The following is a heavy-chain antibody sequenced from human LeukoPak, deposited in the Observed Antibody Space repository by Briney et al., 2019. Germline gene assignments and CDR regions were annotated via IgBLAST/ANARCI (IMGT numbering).Heavy chain of an antibody. CDR2: ISWNSGSI. V-gene: IGHV3-9*01. J-gene: IGHJ3*02. CDR3: ARVMSGYYVVLDI. D-gene: IGHD3-3*01. CDR1: GFTFDDYA. Sequence: GRSLRLSCAASGFTFDDYAMHWVRQAPGKGLEWVSGISWNSGSIGYADSVKGRFTISRDNAKNILYLQMNSLRAEDTAVYYCARVMSGYYVVLDIWGQGTMVTVSS.